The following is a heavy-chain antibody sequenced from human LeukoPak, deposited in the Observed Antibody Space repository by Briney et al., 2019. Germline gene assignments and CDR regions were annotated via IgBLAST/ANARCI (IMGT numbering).Heavy chain of an antibody. CDR1: GFLFGSFA. CDR2: ISYDGSNK. J-gene: IGHJ5*02. Sequence: GGSLRLSCTASGFLFGSFAMHWVRQAPGKGLEWVAVISYDGSNKYYADSVKGRFTISRDNSKNTLYLQMNSLRAEDTAVYYCARVPNSSGWYWFDPWGQGTLVTVSS. D-gene: IGHD6-19*01. V-gene: IGHV3-30*19. CDR3: ARVPNSSGWYWFDP.